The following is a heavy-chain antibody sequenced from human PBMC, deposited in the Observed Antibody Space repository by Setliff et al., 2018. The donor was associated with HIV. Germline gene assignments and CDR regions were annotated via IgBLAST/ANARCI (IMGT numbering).Heavy chain of an antibody. J-gene: IGHJ1*01. Sequence: LSLTCTVSGGSLISDIYYWGWIRQSPGKGLEWIGEINHRGGVNYNPSFNSRLTMSVDTSKNQFSLKLTSVTAADTAVYYCASFFWECSDNLCHRSFQFWDQGALVTVSS. CDR1: GGSLISDIYY. V-gene: IGHV4-39*07. D-gene: IGHD3-10*01. CDR2: INHRGGV. CDR3: ASFFWECSDNLCHRSFQF.